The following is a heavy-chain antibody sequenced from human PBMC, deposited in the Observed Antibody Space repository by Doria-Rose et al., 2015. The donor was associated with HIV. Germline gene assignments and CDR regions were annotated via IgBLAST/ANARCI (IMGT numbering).Heavy chain of an antibody. CDR2: ISNDGNNI. J-gene: IGHJ6*03. Sequence: KGLEWVAVISNDGNNIYYADSVRGRFAISRDNSESTLYLRMNSLRAEDTAVYYCAKGGFKVRGVIVYYYYMDVWGKGTTVTVSS. V-gene: IGHV3-30*18. D-gene: IGHD3-10*01. CDR3: AKGGFKVRGVIVYYYYMDV.